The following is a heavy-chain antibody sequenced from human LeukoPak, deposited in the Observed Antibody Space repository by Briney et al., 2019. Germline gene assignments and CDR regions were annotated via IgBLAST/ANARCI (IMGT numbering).Heavy chain of an antibody. D-gene: IGHD1-7*01. CDR2: ISGSGTTI. CDR1: GFTFTDYY. J-gene: IGHJ3*01. V-gene: IGHV3-11*01. CDR3: GRDFGLVGTKRSFDL. Sequence: GGSLRLSCAASGFTFTDYYMGWIRQAPGKGLEWLSYISGSGTTIFYADSVKGRFTISRDNAKNSVDLQMNSLRAEDTAVYYCGRDFGLVGTKRSFDLWGQGTMVTVSS.